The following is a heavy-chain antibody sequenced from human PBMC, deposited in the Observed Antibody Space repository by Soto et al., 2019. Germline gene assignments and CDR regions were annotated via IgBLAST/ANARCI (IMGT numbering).Heavy chain of an antibody. CDR3: ANKFWGNYYGMDV. CDR1: GFTFSTYA. D-gene: IGHD3-16*01. J-gene: IGHJ6*02. CDR2: ISGSGGST. Sequence: GGSLRLSCAASGFTFSTYAMSWVRQAPGKGLEWVSAISGSGGSTYYADSVKGRFTISRDNSMNTLYLQMNSLRAEDTAVYYCANKFWGNYYGMDVWGQGTTVTVSS. V-gene: IGHV3-23*01.